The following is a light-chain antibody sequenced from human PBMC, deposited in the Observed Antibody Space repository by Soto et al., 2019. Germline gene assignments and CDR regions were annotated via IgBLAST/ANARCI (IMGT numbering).Light chain of an antibody. CDR3: QSYDSGLGGYVI. Sequence: QSVLTQPPSVSGAPGQRVTISCIGGSSSGGSVYNVHWYQQRPGTAPRLLIYDNSHRPSGVPDRFSGSKSGTSASLAITGLQAEDEADYYCQSYDSGLGGYVIFGGGTKLTVL. CDR1: SSSGGSVYN. V-gene: IGLV1-40*01. CDR2: DNS. J-gene: IGLJ2*01.